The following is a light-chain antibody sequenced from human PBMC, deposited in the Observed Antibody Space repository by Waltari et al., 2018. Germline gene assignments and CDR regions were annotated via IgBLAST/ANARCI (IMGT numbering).Light chain of an antibody. J-gene: IGKJ2*01. Sequence: DCQMTQSPSSVSASVGDRVTTICRASQGISSWLAWYQQKPGKAPKILIYAASSLQSGVPSRFSGSASGTDFTLTISSLQPEDFAVYFCQQCSNWPPEYTFGQGTKLEIK. CDR2: AAS. CDR1: QGISSW. V-gene: IGKV1D-12*01. CDR3: QQCSNWPPEYT.